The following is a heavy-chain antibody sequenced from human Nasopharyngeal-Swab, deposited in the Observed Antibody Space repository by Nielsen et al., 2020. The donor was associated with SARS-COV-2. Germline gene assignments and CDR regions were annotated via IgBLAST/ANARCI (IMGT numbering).Heavy chain of an antibody. CDR1: GGSISSGGYY. V-gene: IGHV4-61*08. Sequence: SETLSLTCTVSGGSISSGGYYWSWLRQHPGKGLEWIGYIYYSGSTNYNPSLKSRVTISVDTSKNQFSLKLSSVTAADTAVYYCARDDIVVVPAAPFSYYYYGMDVWGQGTTVTVSS. CDR2: IYYSGST. J-gene: IGHJ6*02. CDR3: ARDDIVVVPAAPFSYYYYGMDV. D-gene: IGHD2-2*01.